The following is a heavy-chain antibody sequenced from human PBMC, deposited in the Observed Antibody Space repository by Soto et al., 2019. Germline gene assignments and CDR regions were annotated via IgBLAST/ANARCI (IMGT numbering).Heavy chain of an antibody. CDR3: ARDHKRGYSGYRPYGMDV. V-gene: IGHV1-2*04. CDR2: INPNSGGT. Sequence: ASVKVSCKASGYTFTGYYMHWVRQAPGQGLEWMGWINPNSGGTNYAQKFQGWVTMTRDTSISTAYMELSRLRSDDTAVYYCARDHKRGYSGYRPYGMDVWGQGTTVTVSS. CDR1: GYTFTGYY. D-gene: IGHD5-12*01. J-gene: IGHJ6*02.